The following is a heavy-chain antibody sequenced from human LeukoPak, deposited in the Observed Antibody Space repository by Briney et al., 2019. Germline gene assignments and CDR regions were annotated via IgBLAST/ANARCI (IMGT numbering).Heavy chain of an antibody. CDR3: ARKGSGSYDILTGYSYYYYYGMDV. CDR1: GFTFDDYG. V-gene: IGHV3-20*04. D-gene: IGHD3-9*01. Sequence: GSLRLSCAASGFTFDDYGMSWVRQAPGKGLEWVSGINWNGGSTGYADSVKGRFTISRDNAKNSLYLQMNSLRAEDTALYYCARKGSGSYDILTGYSYYYYYGMDVWGQGTTVTVSS. J-gene: IGHJ6*02. CDR2: INWNGGST.